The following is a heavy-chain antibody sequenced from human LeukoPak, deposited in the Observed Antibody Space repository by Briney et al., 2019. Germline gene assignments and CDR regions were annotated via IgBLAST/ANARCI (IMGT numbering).Heavy chain of an antibody. D-gene: IGHD1-26*01. J-gene: IGHJ4*02. V-gene: IGHV1-2*02. Sequence: GASVKVSCKASGYTFTGYYMHWVRQAPGQGLEWMGWINPNSGGTNYAQKFQGRVTMTRDTSISTAYMELSRLRSDDTAVYYCARARGSYYPLANFDYWGQGTLVTVSS. CDR3: ARARGSYYPLANFDY. CDR2: INPNSGGT. CDR1: GYTFTGYY.